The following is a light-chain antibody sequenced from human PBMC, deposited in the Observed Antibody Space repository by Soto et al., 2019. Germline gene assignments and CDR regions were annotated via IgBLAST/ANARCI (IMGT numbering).Light chain of an antibody. Sequence: AIQLTQSPSPLSASVGDRVTITCRASQGISSALAWYQQKPGKSPNLLIYDVSSLESGVPSRFSGSGSGTDFTLTISSLQPEGFATYYCQQFNTYPALTFGGGTKVEIK. CDR3: QQFNTYPALT. J-gene: IGKJ4*01. CDR2: DVS. V-gene: IGKV1-13*02. CDR1: QGISSA.